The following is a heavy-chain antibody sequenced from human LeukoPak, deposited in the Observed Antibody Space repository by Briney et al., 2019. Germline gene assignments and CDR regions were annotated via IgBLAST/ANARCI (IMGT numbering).Heavy chain of an antibody. CDR1: GFTVSGNY. CDR2: IYSGGST. J-gene: IGHJ6*02. D-gene: IGHD1-26*01. CDR3: ARDHGPWASYGIDV. Sequence: GGSLRLSCAASGFTVSGNYMSWVRQAPGKGLEWGSVIYSGGSTYYADSVKGRFTISRDNSKNTLYLQMNSLRAEDTAVYYCARDHGPWASYGIDVWGQGTTVTVSS. V-gene: IGHV3-53*01.